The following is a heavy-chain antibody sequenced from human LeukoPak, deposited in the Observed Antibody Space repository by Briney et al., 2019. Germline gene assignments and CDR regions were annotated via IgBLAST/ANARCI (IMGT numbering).Heavy chain of an antibody. CDR3: AKDKGYDSSGYYYVPFFDY. CDR2: ISGSGGST. V-gene: IGHV3-23*01. J-gene: IGHJ4*02. Sequence: GGSLRLSCAASGFTFSSYAMSWVRQAPGKGLEWVSAISGSGGSTYYADSVKGRFTISRENSRNTLYLQMNSLRAEDTAVYYYAKDKGYDSSGYYYVPFFDYWGQGTLVTVSS. CDR1: GFTFSSYA. D-gene: IGHD3-22*01.